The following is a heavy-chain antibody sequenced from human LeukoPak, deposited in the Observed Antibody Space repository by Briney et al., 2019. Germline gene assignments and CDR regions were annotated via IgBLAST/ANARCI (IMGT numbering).Heavy chain of an antibody. CDR2: MNPNSGNT. D-gene: IGHD3-9*01. Sequence: GASVTVSCKASGYTFTSYDINWVRQATGQGLKWMGWMNPNSGNTGYAQKFQGRVTMTRNTSISTAYMELSSLRSEDTAVYYCARGGILRYFDWPPRTWSYYYYYYMDVWGKGTTVTVSS. CDR1: GYTFTSYD. V-gene: IGHV1-8*01. J-gene: IGHJ6*03. CDR3: ARGGILRYFDWPPRTWSYYYYYYMDV.